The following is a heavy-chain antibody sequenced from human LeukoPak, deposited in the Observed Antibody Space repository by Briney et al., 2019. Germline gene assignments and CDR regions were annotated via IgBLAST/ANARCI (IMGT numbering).Heavy chain of an antibody. J-gene: IGHJ5*02. CDR2: ITPVIDSA. D-gene: IGHD1-26*01. CDR3: TRVNLRGSQYNWFDP. V-gene: IGHV1-69*08. CDR1: GGTFRSHI. Sequence: VASVTVSCKTSGGTFRSHIFSWVRQAPGQGLEWMGRITPVIDSAKYAQKFRDRLTITADTSTGTAYMELSSLTPDDTALYYCTRVNLRGSQYNWFDPWGQGTLVIVSS.